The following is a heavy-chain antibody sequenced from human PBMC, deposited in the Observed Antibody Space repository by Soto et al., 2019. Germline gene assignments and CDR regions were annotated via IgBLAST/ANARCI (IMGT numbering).Heavy chain of an antibody. CDR3: ARGVYYYDSSGYSNSYYYYGMDV. J-gene: IGHJ6*02. Sequence: GGSLRLSCAASGFTFSSYAMHWVRQAPGKGLEWVAVISYDGSNKYYADSVKGRFTISRDNSKNTLYLQMNSLRAEDTAVYYCARGVYYYDSSGYSNSYYYYGMDVWGQGTTVTVSS. D-gene: IGHD3-22*01. V-gene: IGHV3-30-3*01. CDR1: GFTFSSYA. CDR2: ISYDGSNK.